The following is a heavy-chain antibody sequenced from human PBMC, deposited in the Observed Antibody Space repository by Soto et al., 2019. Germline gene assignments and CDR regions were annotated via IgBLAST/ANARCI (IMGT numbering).Heavy chain of an antibody. CDR1: GYSFTNYR. CDR3: AXRKDASGSAYFFNGMDV. Sequence: PGEALKISCTGSGYSFTNYRISWVRQMPGKGLEWMGRIDPGDSNTNYSPSFQGHVTISAVKSISTAYLQWSSLRASDTAIYYCAXRKDASGSAYFFNGMDVWGQGTTVTVSS. J-gene: IGHJ6*02. CDR2: IDPGDSNT. V-gene: IGHV5-10-1*01. D-gene: IGHD3-10*01.